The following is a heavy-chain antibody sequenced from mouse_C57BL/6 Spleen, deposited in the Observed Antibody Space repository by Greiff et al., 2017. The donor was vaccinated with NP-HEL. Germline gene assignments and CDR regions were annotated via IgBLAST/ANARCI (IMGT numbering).Heavy chain of an antibody. CDR3: ARDYAWFAY. CDR1: GFTFSSYA. J-gene: IGHJ3*01. Sequence: EVMLVESGGGLVKPGGSLKLSCAASGFTFSSYAMSWVRQTPEKRLEWVATISDGGSYTYYPDNVKGRFTNSRDNAKNNLYLQMSHLKSEDTAMYYCARDYAWFAYWGQGTLVTVSA. D-gene: IGHD2-12*01. CDR2: ISDGGSYT. V-gene: IGHV5-4*01.